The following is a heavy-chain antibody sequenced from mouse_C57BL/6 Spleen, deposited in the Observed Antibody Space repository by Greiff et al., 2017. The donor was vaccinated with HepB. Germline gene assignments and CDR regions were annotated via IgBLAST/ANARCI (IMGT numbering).Heavy chain of an antibody. CDR2: ISSGSSTI. CDR3: ARGLLSFAY. D-gene: IGHD6-2*01. CDR1: GFTFSDYG. V-gene: IGHV5-17*01. J-gene: IGHJ3*01. Sequence: EVKLMESGGGLVKPGGSLKLSCAASGFTFSDYGMHWVRQAPEKGLEWVAYISSGSSTIYYADTVKGRFTISRDNAKNTLFLQMTSLRSEDTAMYYCARGLLSFAYWGQGTLVTVSA.